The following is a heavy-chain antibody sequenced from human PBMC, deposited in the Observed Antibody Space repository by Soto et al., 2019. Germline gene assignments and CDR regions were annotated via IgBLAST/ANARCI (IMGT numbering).Heavy chain of an antibody. CDR3: ARHPGYTVPTVYATHYFDD. Sequence: QLQLQESGPGLVKPSETLSVTCSVSGDSIGTINYYWGWLRQPPGKGPEWIGSIYYSGSTHYNPSLRGRVTISVDTSKTQFSLRLSSVTAADTAVYYCARHPGYTVPTVYATHYFDDWGQGVLVTVSS. CDR2: IYYSGST. J-gene: IGHJ4*02. D-gene: IGHD2-8*01. V-gene: IGHV4-39*01. CDR1: GDSIGTINYY.